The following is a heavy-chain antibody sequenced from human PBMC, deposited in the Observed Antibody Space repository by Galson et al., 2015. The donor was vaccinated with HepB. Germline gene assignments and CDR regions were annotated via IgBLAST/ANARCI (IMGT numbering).Heavy chain of an antibody. D-gene: IGHD3-3*01. V-gene: IGHV3-9*01. CDR1: GFMFSNYG. J-gene: IGHJ4*02. CDR2: ISWNSGSK. Sequence: SLRLSCAAFGFMFSNYGMHWVRQAPGKGLEWVSGISWNSGSKGYADSVKGRFTISRDNAKNSLYLQMNSLRAEDTALYYCAKDTAGWSGSDYWGQGTLVTVSS. CDR3: AKDTAGWSGSDY.